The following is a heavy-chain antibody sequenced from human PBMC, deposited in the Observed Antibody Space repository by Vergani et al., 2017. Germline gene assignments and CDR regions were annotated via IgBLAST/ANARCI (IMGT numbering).Heavy chain of an antibody. V-gene: IGHV3-49*03. D-gene: IGHD5-24*01. J-gene: IGHJ3*02. CDR2: IRSKAYGGTT. Sequence: EVQLVESGGGLVQPGRSLRLSCTASGFTFGDYAMSWFRQAPGKGLEWVGFIRSKAYGGTTEYAASVKGRFTISRDDSKSIAYLQMNSLKTEDTAVYYCTSGMVWLQLGFTINAFDIWGQGTMVTVSS. CDR3: TSGMVWLQLGFTINAFDI. CDR1: GFTFGDYA.